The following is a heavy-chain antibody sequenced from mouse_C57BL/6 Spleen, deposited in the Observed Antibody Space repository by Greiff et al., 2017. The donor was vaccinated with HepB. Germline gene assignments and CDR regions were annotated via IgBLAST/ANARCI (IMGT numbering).Heavy chain of an antibody. CDR3: ARGGDYGSRDAMDY. D-gene: IGHD1-1*01. V-gene: IGHV1-82*01. CDR2: IYPGDGDT. J-gene: IGHJ4*01. CDR1: GYAFSSSW. Sequence: VQLQQSGPELVKPGASVKISCKASGYAFSSSWMNWVKQRPGKGLEWIGRIYPGDGDTNYNGKVKGKATLTADKSSSTAYMQISSLTSEDSAVYFCARGGDYGSRDAMDYWGQGTSVTVSS.